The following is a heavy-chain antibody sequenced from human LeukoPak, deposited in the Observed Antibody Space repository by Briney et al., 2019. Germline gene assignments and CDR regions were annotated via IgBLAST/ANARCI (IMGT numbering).Heavy chain of an antibody. V-gene: IGHV3-33*01. CDR2: IWFDGSNK. J-gene: IGHJ4*02. D-gene: IGHD1-1*01. CDR3: VRDPSGSGFAFDS. Sequence: GGSLRLSCAASGLIFSNDAMHWVRQAPGKGLEWVAFIWFDGSNKHYADSVKGRFTISRDNSEDTLYLQMNSLRAEDTAVYYCVRDPSGSGFAFDSWGQGALVTVSS. CDR1: GLIFSNDA.